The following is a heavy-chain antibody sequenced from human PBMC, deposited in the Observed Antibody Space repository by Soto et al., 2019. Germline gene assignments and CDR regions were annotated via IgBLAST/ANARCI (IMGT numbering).Heavy chain of an antibody. Sequence: GASVKVSCKASGYTFTSYGISWVRQAPGQGLEWMGWISAYNGNTNYAQKLQGRVTMTTDTSTSTAYMELRSLRSDDTAVYYCARDRCSGGSCYSFAFDIWGHGTMVTVSS. V-gene: IGHV1-18*01. J-gene: IGHJ3*02. CDR2: ISAYNGNT. CDR1: GYTFTSYG. CDR3: ARDRCSGGSCYSFAFDI. D-gene: IGHD2-15*01.